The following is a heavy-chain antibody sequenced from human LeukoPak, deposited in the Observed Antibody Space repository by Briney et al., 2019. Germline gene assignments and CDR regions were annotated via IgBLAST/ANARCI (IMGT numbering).Heavy chain of an antibody. J-gene: IGHJ6*02. CDR3: ARVLSILAGRLYYYYGMDV. V-gene: IGHV1-18*01. CDR1: GYTFTSYG. Sequence: GASVKVSCKASGYTFTSYGISWVRQAPGQGLEWMGWISAYNGNTNYAQKLQGRVTMTTDTSTSTAYMELRSLRSDDTAVYYCARVLSILAGRLYYYYGMDVWGQGTTVTVSS. CDR2: ISAYNGNT. D-gene: IGHD6-6*01.